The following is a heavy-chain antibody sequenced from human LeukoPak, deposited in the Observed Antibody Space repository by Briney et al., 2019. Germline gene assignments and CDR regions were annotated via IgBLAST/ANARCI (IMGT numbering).Heavy chain of an antibody. V-gene: IGHV4-59*11. CDR2: IYYSGST. CDR1: GGSISSHY. J-gene: IGHJ4*02. CDR3: AREPYYYDSSGYYPRGDFDY. Sequence: PSETLSLTCTVPGGSISSHYWSWIRQPPGKGLEWIGYIYYSGSTNYNPSLKSRVTISVDTSKNQFSLKLSSVTAADTAVYYCAREPYYYDSSGYYPRGDFDYWGQGTLVTVSS. D-gene: IGHD3-22*01.